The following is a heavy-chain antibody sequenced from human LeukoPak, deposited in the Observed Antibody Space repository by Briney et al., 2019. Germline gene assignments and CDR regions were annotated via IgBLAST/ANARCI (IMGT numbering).Heavy chain of an antibody. D-gene: IGHD1-26*01. CDR1: GGSIINYC. CDR3: AGSGSHGPFDP. V-gene: IGHV4-59*08. CDR2: IHYIGIT. Sequence: PSETLSLTCSISGGSIINYCWNWIRQPPGKGLEWIGYIHYIGITNYNPSLKSRVTISADTSKNQFSLKLTSVTAADTAVYYCAGSGSHGPFDPWGQGTLVTVSS. J-gene: IGHJ5*02.